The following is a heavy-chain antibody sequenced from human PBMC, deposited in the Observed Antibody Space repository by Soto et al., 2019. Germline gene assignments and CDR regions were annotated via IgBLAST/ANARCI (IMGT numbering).Heavy chain of an antibody. J-gene: IGHJ4*02. Sequence: GESLKISCKGAGYRFTSFCIGWLRQVPGKGPEWMGIFCPDEDSETIYSPTFQGQVTISADKSISTAYLQWSSLKASDTAVYYCARPIYSGTHIYFEFWGRGTLVTVSS. CDR3: ARPIYSGTHIYFEF. CDR2: FCPDEDSET. D-gene: IGHD5-12*01. V-gene: IGHV5-51*01. CDR1: GYRFTSFC.